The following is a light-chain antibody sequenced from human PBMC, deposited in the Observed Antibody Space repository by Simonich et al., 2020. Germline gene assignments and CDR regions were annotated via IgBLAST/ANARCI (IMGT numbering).Light chain of an antibody. CDR1: QSVLYSSNTKNY. CDR2: WAS. J-gene: IGKJ1*01. CDR3: QQYYSTPQT. Sequence: DIVMTHSPDSLAVSLGERATINCKSIQSVLYSSNTKNYLAWYQQKQGQPPKLLIYWASTRESGVPDRFSGSGSGTDFTLPISSLQAEDVAVYYCQQYYSTPQTFGQGTKVEIK. V-gene: IGKV4-1*01.